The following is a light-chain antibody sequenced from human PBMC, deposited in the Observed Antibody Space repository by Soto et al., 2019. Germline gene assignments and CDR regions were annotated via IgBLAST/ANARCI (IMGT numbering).Light chain of an antibody. J-gene: IGKJ4*01. CDR3: QQYGSSPLT. CDR2: DAS. V-gene: IGKV3-20*01. Sequence: EIVLTQSPGTLSLSPGERATLTCRASQSVSSSYLAWYQQRPGQAPRLLIYDASRMATDIPDRFSGSGSGTDFTLTISRLEPEDFAVYSCQQYGSSPLTFGGGTKVEIK. CDR1: QSVSSSY.